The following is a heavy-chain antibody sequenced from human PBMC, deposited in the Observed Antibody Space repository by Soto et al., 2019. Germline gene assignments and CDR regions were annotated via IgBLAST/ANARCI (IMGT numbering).Heavy chain of an antibody. V-gene: IGHV1-69*13. CDR2: CIPLSGTT. CDR3: ARGPDRSGFYLFDY. J-gene: IGHJ4*02. D-gene: IGHD3-22*01. CDR1: GGTVSNHA. Sequence: SVKVSCKASGGTVSNHAISWVRQAPGQGPEWMGGCIPLSGTTNYVQKFQGRCTITADESMTTAYMELSRLRYEDTDVYYCARGPDRSGFYLFDYWGQGTLVTVSS.